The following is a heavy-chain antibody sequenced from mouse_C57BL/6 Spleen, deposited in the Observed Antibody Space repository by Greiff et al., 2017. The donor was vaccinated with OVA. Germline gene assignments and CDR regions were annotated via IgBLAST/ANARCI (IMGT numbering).Heavy chain of an antibody. V-gene: IGHV1-82*01. CDR2: IYPGDGDT. Sequence: QVQLKQSGPELVKPGASVKISCKASGYAFSSSWMNWVKQRPGKGLEWIGRIYPGDGDTNYNGKFKGKATLTADKSSSTAYMQLSSLTSEDSAVYFCARLTTVVAPDYWGQGTTLTVSS. J-gene: IGHJ2*01. CDR3: ARLTTVVAPDY. CDR1: GYAFSSSW. D-gene: IGHD1-1*01.